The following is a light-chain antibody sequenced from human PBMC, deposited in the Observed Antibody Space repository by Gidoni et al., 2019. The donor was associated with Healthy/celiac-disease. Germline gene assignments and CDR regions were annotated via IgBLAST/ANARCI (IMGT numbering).Light chain of an antibody. Sequence: DIQMTQSPSSLSASVGDRVTITCRASQGISNYLAWYQQKPGKVPKLLIYAASTLQSVVPPRFSGSGSGTDFTITISSLQPEDVATYYCQKYNSAPPWTFGQGTKVEIK. CDR1: QGISNY. V-gene: IGKV1-27*01. J-gene: IGKJ1*01. CDR2: AAS. CDR3: QKYNSAPPWT.